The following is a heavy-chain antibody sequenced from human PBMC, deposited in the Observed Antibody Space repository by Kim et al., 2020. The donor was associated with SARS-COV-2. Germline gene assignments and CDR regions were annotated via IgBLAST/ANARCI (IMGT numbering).Heavy chain of an antibody. J-gene: IGHJ4*02. D-gene: IGHD6-13*01. V-gene: IGHV3-15*01. CDR1: GFTFSNAW. Sequence: GGSLRLSCAASGFTFSNAWMSWVRQAPGKGLEWVGHIKSKTDGGTTDYAAPVKGRFTISRDDSKNTLYLQMNSLKTEDTAVYYCTTDLGSSWSNFDYWGQGTLVTVSS. CDR3: TTDLGSSWSNFDY. CDR2: IKSKTDGGTT.